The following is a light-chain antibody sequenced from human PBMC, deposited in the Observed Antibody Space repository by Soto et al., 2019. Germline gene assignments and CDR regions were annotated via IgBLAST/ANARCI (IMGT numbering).Light chain of an antibody. J-gene: IGKJ2*01. CDR1: QSISSY. V-gene: IGKV1-39*01. CDR2: AAS. Sequence: DIQMTQSPSSLSASVGDRVTITCRASQSISSYLNWYQQKPGKAPKLLIYAASSLQSGVPSRLSGSGSGTDFTLTISSLQPEDFATYYCQQSYSTPQNTFGQGTKLEIK. CDR3: QQSYSTPQNT.